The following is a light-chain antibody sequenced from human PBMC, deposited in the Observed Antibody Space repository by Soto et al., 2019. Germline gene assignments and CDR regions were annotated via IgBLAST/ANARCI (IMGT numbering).Light chain of an antibody. CDR3: YSYAGSYTWV. CDR2: DVT. CDR1: SSDVGGYNY. V-gene: IGLV2-11*01. Sequence: QSALTQPLSVSGSPGQSVTISCTGTSSDVGGYNYVSWYQQHPGKAPKLMIYDVTKRPSGVPDRFSGSKSGNMASLTISGLQAEDEADYYCYSYAGSYTWVFGGGTKLTVL. J-gene: IGLJ3*02.